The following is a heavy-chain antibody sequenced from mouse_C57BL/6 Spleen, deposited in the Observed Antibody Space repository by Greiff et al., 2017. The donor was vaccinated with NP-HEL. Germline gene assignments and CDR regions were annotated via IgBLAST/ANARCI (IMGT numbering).Heavy chain of an antibody. V-gene: IGHV7-3*01. CDR1: GFTFTDYY. Sequence: EVKLVESGGGLVQPGGSLSLSCAASGFTFTDYYMSWVRQPPGKALEWLGFIRNKANGYTTDYSASVKGRFTISRDNSQSILYLQMNALRAEDSATYYCARSGTYYFDYWGQGTTLTVSS. J-gene: IGHJ2*01. CDR3: ARSGTYYFDY. D-gene: IGHD3-3*01. CDR2: IRNKANGYTT.